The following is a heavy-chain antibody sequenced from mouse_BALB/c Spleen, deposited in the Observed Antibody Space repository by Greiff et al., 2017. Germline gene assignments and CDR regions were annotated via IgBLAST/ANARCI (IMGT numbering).Heavy chain of an antibody. CDR2: IRSKSNNYAT. V-gene: IGHV10-1*02. Sequence: EVQLVESGGGLVQPKGSLKLSCAASGFTFNTYAMNWVRQSPGKGLEWVARIRSKSNNYATYYAVSVKDRFTISRDYSQNVLYRQMNNLNTEDTAMYDCERHEYCGSSLAYWGQGTLVTVSA. J-gene: IGHJ3*01. CDR3: ERHEYCGSSLAY. CDR1: GFTFNTYA. D-gene: IGHD1-1*01.